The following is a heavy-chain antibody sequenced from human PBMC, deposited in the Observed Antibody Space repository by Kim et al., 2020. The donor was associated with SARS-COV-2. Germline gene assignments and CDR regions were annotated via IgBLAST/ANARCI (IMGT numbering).Heavy chain of an antibody. Sequence: GGSLRLSCAASGFTFSSYDMHWVRQATGKGLEWVSAIGTAGDTYYPGSVKGRFTISRENAKNSLYLQMNSLRAGDTAVYYCARAHSDTHAFDIWGQGTMVTVSS. CDR2: IGTAGDT. J-gene: IGHJ3*02. CDR3: ARAHSDTHAFDI. V-gene: IGHV3-13*01. D-gene: IGHD1-26*01. CDR1: GFTFSSYD.